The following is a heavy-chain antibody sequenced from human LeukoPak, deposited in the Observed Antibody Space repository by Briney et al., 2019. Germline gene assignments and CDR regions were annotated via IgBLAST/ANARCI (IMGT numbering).Heavy chain of an antibody. J-gene: IGHJ4*02. CDR1: GHTFRTYW. CDR2: IKTDGSIK. Sequence: GGPLRLPCAASGHTFRTYWMHWVPHAPGKGREGVSCIKTDGSIKSSADALRGGFIIPRDNAKNALSLQMDSLRPEDTAVYHCVRADGRSYGLFDSWGRGTLVSVS. CDR3: VRADGRSYGLFDS. V-gene: IGHV3-74*01. D-gene: IGHD5-18*01.